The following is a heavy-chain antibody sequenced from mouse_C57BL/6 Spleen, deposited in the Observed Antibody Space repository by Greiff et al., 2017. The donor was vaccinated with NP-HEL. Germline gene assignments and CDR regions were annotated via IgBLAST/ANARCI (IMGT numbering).Heavy chain of an antibody. J-gene: IGHJ3*01. V-gene: IGHV1-69*01. CDR2: IDPSDSYT. CDR1: GYTFTSYW. D-gene: IGHD1-1*01. CDR3: ARGVYYYGSSSAWFAD. Sequence: QVQLQQPGAELVMPGASVKLSCKASGYTFTSYWMHWVKQRPGQGLEWIGEIDPSDSYTNYNQKFKGKSTLTVEKSSSTAYMPLSSLTSEDSAVYYCARGVYYYGSSSAWFADWGQGTLVTVSA.